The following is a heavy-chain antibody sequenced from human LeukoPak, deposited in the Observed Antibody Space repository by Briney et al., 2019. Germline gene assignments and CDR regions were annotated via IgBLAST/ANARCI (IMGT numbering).Heavy chain of an antibody. J-gene: IGHJ4*02. CDR1: GFTFNDHG. CDR2: ITSPSSNI. CDR3: ARVGSSLTHYFDY. D-gene: IGHD6-13*01. V-gene: IGHV3-21*01. Sequence: KTGGSLRLSCAASGFTFNDHGMNWVRQAPGKGLEWVSSITSPSSNIHYADSVKGRFTISRDNAKNSLYLQMNSLRPEDTAVYYCARVGSSLTHYFDYWGQGTLVTVSS.